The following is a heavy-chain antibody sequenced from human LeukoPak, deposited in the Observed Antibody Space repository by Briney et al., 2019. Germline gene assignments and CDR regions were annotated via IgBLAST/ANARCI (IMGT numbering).Heavy chain of an antibody. Sequence: GSLRLSCAASGFTFSSYWMHWVRQAPGKGLEWIGEINDRGHTNYNPSLESRITISVDTSKKQFSLNLSSVTAADTAVYYCARDPTTVVTTPYYFDFWGQGTLVTVSS. V-gene: IGHV4-34*01. CDR1: GFTFSSYW. CDR3: ARDPTTVVTTPYYFDF. CDR2: INDRGHT. J-gene: IGHJ4*02. D-gene: IGHD4-23*01.